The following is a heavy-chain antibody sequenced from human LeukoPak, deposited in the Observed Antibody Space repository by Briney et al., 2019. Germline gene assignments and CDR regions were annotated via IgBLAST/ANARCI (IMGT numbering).Heavy chain of an antibody. CDR1: GFTFSSYG. D-gene: IGHD2/OR15-2a*01. Sequence: GGSLRLSCAASGFTFSSYGMHWVRQAPGKGLEWVAFIRYDGSNKYYADSVKGRFTISRDNSKNTLYLQMKSLRAEDTAVYYCARSGLSRFGFWGQGTLVTVSS. V-gene: IGHV3-30*02. CDR3: ARSGLSRFGF. CDR2: IRYDGSNK. J-gene: IGHJ4*02.